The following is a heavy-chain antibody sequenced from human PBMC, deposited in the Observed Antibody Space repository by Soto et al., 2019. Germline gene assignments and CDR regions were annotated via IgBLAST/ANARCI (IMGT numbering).Heavy chain of an antibody. CDR3: ARDLRGYTYGYYFDY. J-gene: IGHJ4*02. D-gene: IGHD5-18*01. V-gene: IGHV3-23*01. Sequence: PGGSLRLSCAASGFTFSSYAMSWVRQAPGKGLEWVSAISGSGGSTYYADSVKGRFTISRDSSKKTLYVQMNSLRAEDTAVYYCARDLRGYTYGYYFDYWGQGILVTVSS. CDR1: GFTFSSYA. CDR2: ISGSGGST.